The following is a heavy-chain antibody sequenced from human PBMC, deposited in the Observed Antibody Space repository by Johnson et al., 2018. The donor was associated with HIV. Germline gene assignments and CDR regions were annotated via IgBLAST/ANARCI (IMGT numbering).Heavy chain of an antibody. CDR1: GFTFDDYA. J-gene: IGHJ3*02. CDR2: ISWNSGSI. Sequence: VQVVESGGGLVQPGRSLRLSCAASGFTFDDYAMHWVWQAPGKGLEWVSGISWNSGSIGYADSVKGRFTISRDNAENSLYLQMNRLRAEDTAVYYCARAVARGQWLANGYIWG. CDR3: ARAVARGQWLANGYI. D-gene: IGHD6-19*01. V-gene: IGHV3-9*01.